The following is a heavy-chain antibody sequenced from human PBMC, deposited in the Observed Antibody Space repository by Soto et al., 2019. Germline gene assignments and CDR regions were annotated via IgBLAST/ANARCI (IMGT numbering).Heavy chain of an antibody. V-gene: IGHV1-2*04. CDR2: INPNSGDT. CDR1: GYTFTGYY. Sequence: ASVKVSCKASGYTFTGYYMHWVRQAPGQGLEWMGWINPNSGDTNYAQKFQGWVTMTRDTSISTAYMELSRLRSDDTAVYYCAREAVSSLYYYYGMDVWGQGTTVTVS. J-gene: IGHJ6*02. D-gene: IGHD6-6*01. CDR3: AREAVSSLYYYYGMDV.